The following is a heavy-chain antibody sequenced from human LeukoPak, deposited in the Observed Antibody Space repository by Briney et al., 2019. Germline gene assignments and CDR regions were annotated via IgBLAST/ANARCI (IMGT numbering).Heavy chain of an antibody. J-gene: IGHJ2*01. CDR1: GGSISGYF. Sequence: PSETLSLTCTVSGGSISGYFWSWIRQPPGKGLEWIGEINHSGSTNYNPSLKSRVTISVDTSKNQFSLKLSSVTAADTAVYYCARGSWYFDLWGRGTLVTVSS. CDR3: ARGSWYFDL. V-gene: IGHV4-34*01. CDR2: INHSGST.